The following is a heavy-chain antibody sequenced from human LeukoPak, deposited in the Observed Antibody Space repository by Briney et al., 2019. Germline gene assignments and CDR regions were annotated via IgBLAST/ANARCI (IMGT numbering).Heavy chain of an antibody. D-gene: IGHD3-10*01. CDR3: ARDGAGRRFFDY. CDR2: IYSGGST. J-gene: IGHJ4*02. CDR1: GFTFSSNY. V-gene: IGHV3-53*01. Sequence: GGSLRLSCAASGFTFSSNYMSGVRQAPGKGLEWGSVIYSGGSTYYADSVKGRFTISRDNSKNTLYLQMNSLRAEDTAVYYCARDGAGRRFFDYWGQGTLVTVSS.